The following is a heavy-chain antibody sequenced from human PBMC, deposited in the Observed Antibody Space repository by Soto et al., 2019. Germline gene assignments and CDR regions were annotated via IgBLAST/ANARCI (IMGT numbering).Heavy chain of an antibody. V-gene: IGHV3-21*01. D-gene: IGHD6-6*01. CDR3: ARDDSRSSSSAVA. CDR1: GFTFSSYS. J-gene: IGHJ5*02. Sequence: PGGSLRLSCAASGFTFSSYSMNWVRQAPGKGLEWVSSISSSSSYIYYADSVKGRFTISRDNAKNSLYLQMNSLRAEDTAVYYCARDDSRSSSSAVAWGQGTLVTVSS. CDR2: ISSSSSYI.